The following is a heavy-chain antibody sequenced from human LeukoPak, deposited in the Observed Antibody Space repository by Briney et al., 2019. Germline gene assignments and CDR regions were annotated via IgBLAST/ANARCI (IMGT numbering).Heavy chain of an antibody. CDR3: ARLAVVAATEDPYYYKYGMDV. D-gene: IGHD2-15*01. V-gene: IGHV3-21*01. Sequence: GGSLRLSCAASGFTFNSYGMNWVRQAPGKGLEWISSISTSTSYIYYADSVKGRFTISRDNAKNSLYLQMNSLRAEDTAVYYCARLAVVAATEDPYYYKYGMDVWGQGTTVTVSS. CDR1: GFTFNSYG. CDR2: ISTSTSYI. J-gene: IGHJ6*02.